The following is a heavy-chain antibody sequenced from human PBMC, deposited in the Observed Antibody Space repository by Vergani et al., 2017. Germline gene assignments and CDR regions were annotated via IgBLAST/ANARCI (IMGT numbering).Heavy chain of an antibody. J-gene: IGHJ6*02. V-gene: IGHV5-51*01. CDR2: IYPGDSDT. D-gene: IGHD3-16*01. CDR1: GYSFTSYW. Sequence: EVQLVQSGAEVKKPGESLKISCKGSGYSFTSYWIGWVRQMPGKGLEWMGIIYPGDSDTRYSPSFQGQVTISADKSISTAYLQWNSLRAEDTAVYYCARDLGAGAQGPAYYYGMDVWGQGTTVTVSS. CDR3: ARDLGAGAQGPAYYYGMDV.